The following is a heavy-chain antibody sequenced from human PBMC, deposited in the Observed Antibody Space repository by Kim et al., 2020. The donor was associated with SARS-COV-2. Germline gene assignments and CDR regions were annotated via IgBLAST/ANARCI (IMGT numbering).Heavy chain of an antibody. CDR2: GTV. CDR3: AREWQLVLDH. Sequence: GTVNYAPKFQGRLTLTADESMNTAYMELTSLKSDDTAVYYCAREWQLVLDHWGQGSLVTVSS. V-gene: IGHV1-69*01. J-gene: IGHJ4*02. D-gene: IGHD6-6*01.